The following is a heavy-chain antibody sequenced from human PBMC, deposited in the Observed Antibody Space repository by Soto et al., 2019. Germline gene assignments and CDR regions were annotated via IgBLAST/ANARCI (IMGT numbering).Heavy chain of an antibody. J-gene: IGHJ6*02. CDR2: IWYDGSKK. CDR1: GFTFSSFG. Sequence: AGGSLRLSCAASGFTFSSFGMHWVRQAPGKGLEWVSLIWYDGSKKSYGDSVKGRFTISRDNSRNTVYLQMNSPRADDTAVYYCARDASYYSLWSGYYPSRNGMDVWGQGTTVTVSS. V-gene: IGHV3-33*01. CDR3: ARDASYYSLWSGYYPSRNGMDV. D-gene: IGHD3-3*01.